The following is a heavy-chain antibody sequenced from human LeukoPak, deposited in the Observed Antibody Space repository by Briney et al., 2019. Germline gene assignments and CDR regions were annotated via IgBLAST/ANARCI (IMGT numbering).Heavy chain of an antibody. D-gene: IGHD7-27*01. CDR1: GFTVSSNY. CDR2: IYSGGST. J-gene: IGHJ4*02. Sequence: GGSLRLSCAASGFTVSSNYMSWVRQAPGKGLEWVSVIYSGGSTYYADSVKGRFTISRDNAQNSMYLQMNSLRAEDTAVYYCARDYWGSGGYWGQGTLVTVSS. CDR3: ARDYWGSGGY. V-gene: IGHV3-53*01.